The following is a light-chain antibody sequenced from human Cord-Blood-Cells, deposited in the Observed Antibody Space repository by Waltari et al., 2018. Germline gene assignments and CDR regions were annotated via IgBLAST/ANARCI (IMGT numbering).Light chain of an antibody. J-gene: IGLJ2*01. Sequence: QSALTQPRSVSGSPGQSVTISCTGTSSDVGGYNYVSWYQQHPGTAPKRMIYDVSKRPSGVPDRFSGSKSGNTASLTISGLQAEDEADYYCCSYAGSYTYVVFGGGTKLTVL. CDR3: CSYAGSYTYVV. CDR2: DVS. CDR1: SSDVGGYNY. V-gene: IGLV2-11*01.